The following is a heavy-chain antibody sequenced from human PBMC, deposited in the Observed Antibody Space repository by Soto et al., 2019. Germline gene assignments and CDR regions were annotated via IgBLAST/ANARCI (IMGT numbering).Heavy chain of an antibody. V-gene: IGHV3-23*01. Sequence: QPGGSLRLSCAASGFTFSSYAMSWVRQAPGKGLEWVSAISGSGGSTYYADSVKGRFTISRDNSKNTLYLQMNSLRAEDTAVYYCAKHLGYCSSTSCSALGYYYYGMDVWGQGTTVTVSS. CDR2: ISGSGGST. CDR3: AKHLGYCSSTSCSALGYYYYGMDV. CDR1: GFTFSSYA. J-gene: IGHJ6*02. D-gene: IGHD2-2*01.